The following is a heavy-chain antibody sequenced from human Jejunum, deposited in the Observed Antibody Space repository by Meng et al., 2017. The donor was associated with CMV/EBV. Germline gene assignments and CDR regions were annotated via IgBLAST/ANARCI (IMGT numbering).Heavy chain of an antibody. CDR1: SSYF. V-gene: IGHV4-59*01. D-gene: IGHD6-13*01. CDR3: ARVPAELGSSSSSYYFDS. Sequence: SSYFWTWIRQPPGKGLEWLGYVYYDGGSTNYNPSLRPRVTLSVDSPENQFSLKLTSVPAADTAVYYCARVPAELGSSSSSYYFDSWGQGTLVTVSS. CDR2: VYYDGGST. J-gene: IGHJ4*02.